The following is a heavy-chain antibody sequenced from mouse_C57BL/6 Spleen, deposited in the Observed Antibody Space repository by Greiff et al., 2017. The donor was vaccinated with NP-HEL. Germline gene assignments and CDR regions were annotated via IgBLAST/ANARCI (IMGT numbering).Heavy chain of an antibody. J-gene: IGHJ3*01. D-gene: IGHD2-5*01. CDR2: IDPETGGT. CDR3: TRGGYYSIAWFAY. CDR1: GYTFTDYE. V-gene: IGHV1-15*01. Sequence: QVQLKQSGAELVRPGASVTLSCKASGYTFTDYEMHWVKQTPVHGLEWIGAIDPETGGTAYNQKFKGKAILTADKSSSTAYMELRSLTSEDSAVYYCTRGGYYSIAWFAYWGQGTLVTVSA.